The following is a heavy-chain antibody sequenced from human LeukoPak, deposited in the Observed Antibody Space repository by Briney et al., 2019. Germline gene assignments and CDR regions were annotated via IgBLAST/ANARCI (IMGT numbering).Heavy chain of an antibody. CDR1: GFPFSDYY. CDR3: AREPPETAMVSGKDNALDI. D-gene: IGHD5-18*01. CDR2: ISSSGSTI. V-gene: IGHV3-11*01. Sequence: GSLRLSCAASGFPFSDYYMSWIRQAPGKGLEWVSYISSSGSTIYYADSVKGRFTISRDDAKNSLYLQMNRLRAEDTAVYYCAREPPETAMVSGKDNALDIWGQGTMVTSLQ. J-gene: IGHJ3*02.